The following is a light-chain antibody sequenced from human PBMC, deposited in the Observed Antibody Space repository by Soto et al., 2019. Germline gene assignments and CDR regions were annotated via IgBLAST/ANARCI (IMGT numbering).Light chain of an antibody. CDR2: GAS. Sequence: ETVLTQSPGTLSLSPGEGATLSCRASQTVSSNSLAWYQQKPGQAPRLLIYGASSRATGIPDRFSGSGAGTDFSLTISRLEPEDFAVYYCQQYGSSPPITFGQGTRLEIK. V-gene: IGKV3-20*01. CDR3: QQYGSSPPIT. J-gene: IGKJ5*01. CDR1: QTVSSNS.